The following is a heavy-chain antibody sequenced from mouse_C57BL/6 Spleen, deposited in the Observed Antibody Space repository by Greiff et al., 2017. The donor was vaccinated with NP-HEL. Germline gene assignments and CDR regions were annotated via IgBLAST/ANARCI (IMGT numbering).Heavy chain of an antibody. Sequence: EVKLQESGPGLVKPSQSLSLTCSVTGYSITSGYYWNWIRQFPGNKLEWMGYISYDGSNNYKPSLKNRISITRDTSKNQFFLKLNPVTTEDTATYYCAREITTVVAGYYAMDYWGQGTSVTVSS. D-gene: IGHD1-1*01. CDR2: ISYDGSN. CDR3: AREITTVVAGYYAMDY. CDR1: GYSITSGYY. V-gene: IGHV3-6*01. J-gene: IGHJ4*01.